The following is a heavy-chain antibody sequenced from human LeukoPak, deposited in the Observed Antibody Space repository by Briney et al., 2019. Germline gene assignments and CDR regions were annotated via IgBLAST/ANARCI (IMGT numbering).Heavy chain of an antibody. CDR2: IQQDGNEK. V-gene: IGHV3-7*03. J-gene: IGHJ6*03. CDR1: GFTFSTYW. D-gene: IGHD3-22*01. CDR3: ATYYDSNGKNYYYFMDV. Sequence: GGSLRLSCAASGFTFSTYWMSWVRQAPGKGLEWVANIQQDGNEKYYADSVKGRFTISRDNSKNSLYLQMNSLRAEDTALYYCATYYDSNGKNYYYFMDVWGKGTTVTVSS.